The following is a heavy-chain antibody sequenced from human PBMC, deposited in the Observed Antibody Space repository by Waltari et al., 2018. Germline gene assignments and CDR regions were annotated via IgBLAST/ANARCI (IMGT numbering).Heavy chain of an antibody. CDR1: GDSVSSPYL. D-gene: IGHD2-15*01. Sequence: QLQLQESGPGLVKPSGTLSLTRPASGDSVSSPYLWNWVRQSPEKGLEWIGQIHPIGRTNYNPSLESRVTVSIDMSNNQFSLKLTSATAADTAVYYCARDRGRGLYLDSWGQGTLVTVSP. CDR2: IHPIGRT. V-gene: IGHV4-4*02. J-gene: IGHJ4*02. CDR3: ARDRGRGLYLDS.